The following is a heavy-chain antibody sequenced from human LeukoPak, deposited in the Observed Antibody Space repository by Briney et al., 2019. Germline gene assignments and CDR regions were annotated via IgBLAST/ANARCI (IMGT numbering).Heavy chain of an antibody. Sequence: PGGTLRLSCAASGITFSSYGMSWVRQAPGKGLEWVANIKQDGSEKYYVDSVKGRFTISRDNAKNSLYLQMNSLRAEDTAVYYCARHNSPGAPYYFDYWGQGTLVTVSS. J-gene: IGHJ4*02. V-gene: IGHV3-7*01. CDR2: IKQDGSEK. CDR1: GITFSSYG. CDR3: ARHNSPGAPYYFDY. D-gene: IGHD5-24*01.